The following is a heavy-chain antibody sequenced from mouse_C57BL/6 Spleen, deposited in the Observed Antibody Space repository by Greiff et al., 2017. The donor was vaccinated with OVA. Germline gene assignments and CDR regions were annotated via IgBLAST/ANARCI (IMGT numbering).Heavy chain of an antibody. D-gene: IGHD1-1*01. CDR3: ARRKGYYYGSSYGAMDY. CDR2: IHPDSGST. CDR1: GYTFTSYW. Sequence: QVQLQQPGAELVKPGASVKLSCKASGYTFTSYWMHWVKQRPGQGLEWIGMIHPDSGSTNYNEKFKSKATLTVDKSSSTAYMQLSSLTSEDSAVYYCARRKGYYYGSSYGAMDYWGQGTSVTVSS. J-gene: IGHJ4*01. V-gene: IGHV1-64*01.